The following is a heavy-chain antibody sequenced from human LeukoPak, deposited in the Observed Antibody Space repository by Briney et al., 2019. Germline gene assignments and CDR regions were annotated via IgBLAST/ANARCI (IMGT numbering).Heavy chain of an antibody. D-gene: IGHD6-6*01. CDR2: IYYSGST. CDR1: GGSISSYY. Sequence: SETLSLTCTVSGGSISSYYWSWIRQPPGKGLEWIGYIYYSGSTNYNPSLKSRVTISVDTSKNQFSLKLSSVTAVDTAVCYCARSSSSFIDWFDPWGQGTLVTVSS. J-gene: IGHJ5*02. CDR3: ARSSSSFIDWFDP. V-gene: IGHV4-59*01.